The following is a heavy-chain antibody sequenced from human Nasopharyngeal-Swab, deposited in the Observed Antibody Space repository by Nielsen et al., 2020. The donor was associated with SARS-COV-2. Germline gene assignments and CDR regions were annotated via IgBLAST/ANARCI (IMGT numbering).Heavy chain of an antibody. V-gene: IGHV3-7*03. CDR1: GFTFSRYW. Sequence: GESLKISCAASGFTFSRYWMSWVRQAPGKGLEWVANIKEDGSAKYYVDSVKGRFTISRDNAEKSLYLEMNSLRAEDTAVYYCAKDIRGYYDFSPWGLGTLVTVAS. J-gene: IGHJ5*02. CDR3: AKDIRGYYDFSP. CDR2: IKEDGSAK. D-gene: IGHD3-3*01.